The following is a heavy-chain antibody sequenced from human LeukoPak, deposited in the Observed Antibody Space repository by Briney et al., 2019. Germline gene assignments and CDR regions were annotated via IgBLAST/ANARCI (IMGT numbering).Heavy chain of an antibody. D-gene: IGHD2-2*01. CDR2: ISPGDSDT. V-gene: IGHV5-51*01. CDR3: ARWLGYCSSASCYLPFDY. Sequence: GESLQISCKGSGYTFTNYWIGWVRQMPGKGLEWIGIISPGDSDTRYSPSFQGQVTISADKSISTAYLQWSSLKASDTAMFYCARWLGYCSSASCYLPFDYWGQGSLNGVSS. CDR1: GYTFTNYW. J-gene: IGHJ4*02.